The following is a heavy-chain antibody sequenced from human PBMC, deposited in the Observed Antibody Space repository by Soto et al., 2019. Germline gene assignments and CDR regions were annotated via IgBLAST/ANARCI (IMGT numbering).Heavy chain of an antibody. CDR2: IKSKTAGGTT. D-gene: IGHD6-13*01. J-gene: IGHJ4*02. CDR1: GVTFTNAW. CDR3: TTDPIAAAGNLGC. Sequence: GGSLRLSCAASGVTFTNAWMSWVRQAPGKGLEWVGRIKSKTAGGTTDYAAPVKGIFTISRDDSMNTLYLQMNSLKTEDTAVYYCTTDPIAAAGNLGCWGRGTLVTVSS. V-gene: IGHV3-15*07.